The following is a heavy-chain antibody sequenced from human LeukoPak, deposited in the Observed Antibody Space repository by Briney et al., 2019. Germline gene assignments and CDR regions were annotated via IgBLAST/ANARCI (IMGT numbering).Heavy chain of an antibody. J-gene: IGHJ4*02. V-gene: IGHV4-59*08. CDR1: GGSISSYY. D-gene: IGHD1-26*01. Sequence: SETLSLTCNVSGGSISSYYWTWIRQSLGKGLEWIGYISYSGSTKYNPSVERRVTISKDTSKNHFFLRINSVAAADTATYYCARQAGSFTTFDYWGQGILVTVSS. CDR3: ARQAGSFTTFDY. CDR2: ISYSGST.